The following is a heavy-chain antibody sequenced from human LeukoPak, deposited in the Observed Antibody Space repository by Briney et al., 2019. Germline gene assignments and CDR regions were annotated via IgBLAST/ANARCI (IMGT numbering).Heavy chain of an antibody. CDR2: ICGSGGIT. CDR1: GVTFSSYA. V-gene: IGHV3-23*01. D-gene: IGHD2-15*01. J-gene: IGHJ4*02. Sequence: GSLRHSSAASGVTFSSYAMCWGRETLGKGRERGSPICGSGGITYYAESVRSRDTISRDNSKITLYLQKNRLRAEDTAVYYCAPRLWYLDYWGQGTLVTVSS. CDR3: APRLWYLDY.